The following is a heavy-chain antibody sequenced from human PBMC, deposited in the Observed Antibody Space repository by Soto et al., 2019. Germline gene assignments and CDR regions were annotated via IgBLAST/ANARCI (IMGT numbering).Heavy chain of an antibody. CDR2: ITSSSNYI. Sequence: PGGSLRLSCAASGFTFSRHNMNWVRQAPGKGLEWVSFITSSSNYIYYADSVKGRFTISRDNAKNSLYLQMNSLRAEDTAVYYCASWDLGSSDSYYQGYYYGMDVWGQGTTVTVSS. J-gene: IGHJ6*02. CDR3: ASWDLGSSDSYYQGYYYGMDV. V-gene: IGHV3-21*01. D-gene: IGHD3-22*01. CDR1: GFTFSRHN.